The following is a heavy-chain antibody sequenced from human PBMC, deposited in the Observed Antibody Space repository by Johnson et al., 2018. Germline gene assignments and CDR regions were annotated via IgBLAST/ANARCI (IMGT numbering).Heavy chain of an antibody. CDR3: SVLQWGAFDI. J-gene: IGHJ3*02. Sequence: VQLVQSGGGLVQXGGSLKLXCAASGFTFSGSAMHWVRQASGKGLAWVGSIRSKANSYATAYAASVKGRFTISRDDSKNTAYLQMNSLKTEDTAVYYCSVLQWGAFDIWGQGTMVTVSS. CDR1: GFTFSGSA. V-gene: IGHV3-73*01. D-gene: IGHD5-24*01. CDR2: IRSKANSYAT.